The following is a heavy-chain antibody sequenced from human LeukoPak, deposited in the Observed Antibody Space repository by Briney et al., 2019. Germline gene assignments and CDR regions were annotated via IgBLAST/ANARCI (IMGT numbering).Heavy chain of an antibody. CDR1: GYSISSGYY. J-gene: IGHJ4*02. CDR3: ARDGAAAGVDY. Sequence: SETLSLTCNVSGYSISSGYYWGWIRQPPGKGLQWIGTIYHSGSTNYNPSLKSRVTISVDTSKNQFSLKLSSVTAADTAVYYCARDGAAAGVDYWGQGTLVTVSS. CDR2: IYHSGST. V-gene: IGHV4-38-2*02. D-gene: IGHD6-13*01.